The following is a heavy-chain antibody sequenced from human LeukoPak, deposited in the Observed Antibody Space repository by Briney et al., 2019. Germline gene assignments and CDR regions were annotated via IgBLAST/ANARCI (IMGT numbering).Heavy chain of an antibody. CDR3: AKVGEGLFDI. V-gene: IGHV3-23*01. J-gene: IGHJ3*02. Sequence: GGSLRLPCAASGFTFSSYAMRGVRQAPGKGLEWVSDISGSGGSTYYADSVKGRFTISRDNSKNTLYLQMNSLRAEDTAVYYCAKVGEGLFDIWGQGTMVTVSS. D-gene: IGHD3-10*01. CDR2: ISGSGGST. CDR1: GFTFSSYA.